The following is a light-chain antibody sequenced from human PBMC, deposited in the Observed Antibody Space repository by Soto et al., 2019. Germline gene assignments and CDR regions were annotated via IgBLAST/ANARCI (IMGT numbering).Light chain of an antibody. CDR2: EVS. Sequence: QSALTQPASVSGSPGQSITISCTGTSSDVGGYNYVSWYQQHPGKAPKLMIYEVSNRPSGVSNRFSGSKSGNTASLTISGLQAEDEADYYCSSCTSSSTLVFGGGTQLTVL. J-gene: IGLJ2*01. V-gene: IGLV2-14*01. CDR1: SSDVGGYNY. CDR3: SSCTSSSTLV.